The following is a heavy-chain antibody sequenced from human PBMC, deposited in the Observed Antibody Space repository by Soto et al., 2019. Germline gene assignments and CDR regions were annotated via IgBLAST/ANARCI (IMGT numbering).Heavy chain of an antibody. V-gene: IGHV1-69*04. Sequence: GASVKVSCKASGGTFSSYTISWVRQAPGQGLEWMGRIIPILGIANYAQKFQGRVTITADKSSSTAYMELSSLRSEDTAVYYCARDVRGYAYYYYMDVWGKGTTVTVSS. D-gene: IGHD5-12*01. CDR2: IIPILGIA. CDR3: ARDVRGYAYYYYMDV. J-gene: IGHJ6*03. CDR1: GGTFSSYT.